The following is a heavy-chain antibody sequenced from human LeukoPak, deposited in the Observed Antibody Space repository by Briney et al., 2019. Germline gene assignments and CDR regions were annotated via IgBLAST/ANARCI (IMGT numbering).Heavy chain of an antibody. CDR1: GFTCSDCY. D-gene: IGHD6-6*01. Sequence: GGSLRLSCAASGFTCSDCYMSWIRQAPGKGLEWASHISTSGSTIYYADSVKGRFTISRDNAKNSLYLQMNSLRAEDTAVYYCVPYSSSSGTLNYWGQGALVTVSS. CDR3: VPYSSSSGTLNY. V-gene: IGHV3-11*04. CDR2: ISTSGSTI. J-gene: IGHJ4*02.